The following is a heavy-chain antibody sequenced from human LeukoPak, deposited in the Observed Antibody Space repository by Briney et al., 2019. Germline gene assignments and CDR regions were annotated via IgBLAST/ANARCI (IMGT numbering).Heavy chain of an antibody. V-gene: IGHV6-1*01. J-gene: IGHJ4*02. CDR2: AYYRCKWYN. Sequence: SQTLSLTCVVSGDSVSSQNGAWNWIRQSPSRGLEWLGRAYYRCKWYNDYAESMERRMTISQDTSKNQYSLHLNSVTPDATAVYYCARDFGTTGWHTFDYWGQGTLVTVSS. CDR1: GDSVSSQNGA. CDR3: ARDFGTTGWHTFDY. D-gene: IGHD6-19*01.